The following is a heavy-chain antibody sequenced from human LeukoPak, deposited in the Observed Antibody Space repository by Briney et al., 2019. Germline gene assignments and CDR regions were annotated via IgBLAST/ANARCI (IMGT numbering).Heavy chain of an antibody. CDR3: ARDNDFCSGYYLGNWFDP. Sequence: PGGSLRLSCAASRFTFSSYTMNWVRQAPGKGLEWVSSISSSGTYIYYADSVKGRFSISRDNAKNSLYLQMNSLRAEDTAVYYCARDNDFCSGYYLGNWFDPWGQGTLVTVSS. V-gene: IGHV3-21*01. J-gene: IGHJ5*02. CDR1: RFTFSSYT. D-gene: IGHD3-3*01. CDR2: ISSSGTYI.